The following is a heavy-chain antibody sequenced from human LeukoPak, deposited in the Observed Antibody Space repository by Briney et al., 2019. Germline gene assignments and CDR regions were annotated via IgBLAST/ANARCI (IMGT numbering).Heavy chain of an antibody. D-gene: IGHD3-22*01. Sequence: SETLSLTCTVSGGSITSSTYYCGWIRQPPGKGLEWIGSIYYSRSTYYSPSLKSRVTLSVDTSKNQFSLKLRSVTAADTAVYSCARHNYYDSSGYRYLFDYWGQGTLVTVSS. CDR1: GGSITSSTYY. CDR3: ARHNYYDSSGYRYLFDY. V-gene: IGHV4-39*01. CDR2: IYYSRST. J-gene: IGHJ4*02.